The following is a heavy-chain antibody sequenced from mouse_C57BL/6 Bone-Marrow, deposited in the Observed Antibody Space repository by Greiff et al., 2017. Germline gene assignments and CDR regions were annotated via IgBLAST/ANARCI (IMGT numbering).Heavy chain of an antibody. CDR2: INPSNGGT. CDR1: GYTFTSYW. CDR3: ARSDWDGDFDY. V-gene: IGHV1-53*01. J-gene: IGHJ2*01. Sequence: QVQLKESGTELVKPGASVKLSCKASGYTFTSYWMHWVKQRPGQGLEWIGNINPSNGGTNYNEKFKSKATLTVDKSSSTAYMQLSSLTSEDSAVYYCARSDWDGDFDYWGQGTTLTVSS. D-gene: IGHD4-1*01.